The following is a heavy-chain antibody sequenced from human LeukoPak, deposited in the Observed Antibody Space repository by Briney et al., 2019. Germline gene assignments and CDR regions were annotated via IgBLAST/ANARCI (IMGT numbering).Heavy chain of an antibody. Sequence: GGSLRLSCAASGFTFSNYAMSWVRHAPGKGLKWVSTIILSGASTNYADSVKGRFTISRDNSKKTLYLQMNSLRAEDTAVYYCAKDPFIAILYWGQGTLVTVSS. CDR1: GFTFSNYA. J-gene: IGHJ4*02. D-gene: IGHD3-16*02. CDR3: AKDPFIAILY. CDR2: IILSGAST. V-gene: IGHV3-23*01.